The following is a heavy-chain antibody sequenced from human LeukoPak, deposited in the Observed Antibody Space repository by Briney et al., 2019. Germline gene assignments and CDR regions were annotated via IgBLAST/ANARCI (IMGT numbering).Heavy chain of an antibody. Sequence: SETLSLTCTVSGGSITSSGYYWGWIRQPPGKGLEWIGSIYYSGSTSYNPSLKSRVTISVDTSKNQFSLKLSSVTAADTAVYYCASPYGSGSYGFDYWGQGTLVTVSS. D-gene: IGHD3-10*01. J-gene: IGHJ4*02. CDR2: IYYSGST. CDR1: GGSITSSGYY. CDR3: ASPYGSGSYGFDY. V-gene: IGHV4-39*07.